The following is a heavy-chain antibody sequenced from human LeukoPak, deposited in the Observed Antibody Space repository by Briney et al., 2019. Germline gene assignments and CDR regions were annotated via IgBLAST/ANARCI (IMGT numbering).Heavy chain of an antibody. V-gene: IGHV3-7*01. CDR2: IKQDGSEI. Sequence: PGGSLRLSCAVSGFTFSRHWMSWVRQAPGKGLEWLANIKQDGSEIYYVDSVEGRFTISRDNAKNSLYLQMNSLRAEDTAVYYCARSYYGSGTSYGMDVWGQGTTVTVSS. J-gene: IGHJ6*02. CDR3: ARSYYGSGTSYGMDV. D-gene: IGHD3-10*01. CDR1: GFTFSRHW.